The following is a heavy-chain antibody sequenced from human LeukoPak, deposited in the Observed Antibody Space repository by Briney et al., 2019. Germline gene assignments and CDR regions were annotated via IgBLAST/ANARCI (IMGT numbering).Heavy chain of an antibody. Sequence: PSETLSLTCAVSSYSISISSGYYWDWIRHPPGKGEEWIGTISHIGTTYYNPSLKSRVTVSVDTSKNQFSLRLTSVTAADTAIYYCARRKGGSDSIDYWGQGTLVTMSS. CDR2: ISHIGTT. CDR3: ARRKGGSDSIDY. CDR1: SYSISISSGYY. J-gene: IGHJ4*02. V-gene: IGHV4-38-2*01. D-gene: IGHD2-21*02.